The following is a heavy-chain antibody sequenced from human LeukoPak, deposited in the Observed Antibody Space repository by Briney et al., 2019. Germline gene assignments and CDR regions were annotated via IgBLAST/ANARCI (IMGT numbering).Heavy chain of an antibody. CDR3: ARGLTTDKIDY. J-gene: IGHJ4*02. CDR1: TGSINSYY. CDR2: IDYSGST. V-gene: IGHV4-59*08. Sequence: PSETLSLTCTVSTGSINSYYWSWIRQPPGKGLEWIGYIDYSGSTNYNPSLKSRVTISVDTSKNQFSLKLRSVSDADTAVYYCARGLTTDKIDYWGQGTLVTVSS. D-gene: IGHD1-14*01.